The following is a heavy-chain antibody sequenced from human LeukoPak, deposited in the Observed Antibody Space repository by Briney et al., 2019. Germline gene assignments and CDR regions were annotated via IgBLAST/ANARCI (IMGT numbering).Heavy chain of an antibody. CDR3: ASIGGRSNY. J-gene: IGHJ4*02. Sequence: GLEWIGYIYYSGSTNYTPSLKSRVTISVDTSKTQFSLKLSSVTAADTAVYYCASIGGRSNYWGQGTLVTVSS. CDR2: IYYSGST. D-gene: IGHD3-16*01. V-gene: IGHV4-59*01.